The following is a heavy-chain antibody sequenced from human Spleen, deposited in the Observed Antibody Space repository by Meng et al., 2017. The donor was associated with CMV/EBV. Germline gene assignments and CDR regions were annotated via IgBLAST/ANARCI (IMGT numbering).Heavy chain of an antibody. J-gene: IGHJ3*02. CDR3: ARQSPYYDILTGYYSYDAFDI. CDR1: YW. Sequence: YWIGWVRQRPGKGLEWMGIIYPGDSDIRYSPSFQGQVTISADKSISTAYLQWSSLKASDTAMYYCARQSPYYDILTGYYSYDAFDIWGQGTMVTVSS. D-gene: IGHD3-9*01. CDR2: IYPGDSDI. V-gene: IGHV5-51*01.